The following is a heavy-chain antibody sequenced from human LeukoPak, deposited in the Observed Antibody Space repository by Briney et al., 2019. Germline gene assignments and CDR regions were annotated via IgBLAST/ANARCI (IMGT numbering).Heavy chain of an antibody. Sequence: PSETLSLTCTVSGGSISSYYWSWIRQPPGPGLEWIGYIYYSGSTNYNPSLKSRVTISVDTSKNQFSLKLSSVTAADTAVYYCARELGGHDAFDIWGQGTMVTVSS. CDR2: IYYSGST. D-gene: IGHD2-15*01. CDR1: GGSISSYY. CDR3: ARELGGHDAFDI. V-gene: IGHV4-59*01. J-gene: IGHJ3*02.